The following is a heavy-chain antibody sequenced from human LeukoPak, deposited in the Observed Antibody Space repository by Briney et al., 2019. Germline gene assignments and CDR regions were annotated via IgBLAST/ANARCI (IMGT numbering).Heavy chain of an antibody. CDR3: ARDPPSRGTRYFDY. CDR1: GFSFSRYW. V-gene: IGHV3-7*01. J-gene: IGHJ4*02. Sequence: GGSLRLSCAASGFSFSRYWMSWVRQAPGKGLEWVANIKQDGSEKNYVESVKGRFTISRDNAKNSLYLQTNSLRAEDTAVYYCARDPPSRGTRYFDYWGQGILVTVSS. D-gene: IGHD3-16*01. CDR2: IKQDGSEK.